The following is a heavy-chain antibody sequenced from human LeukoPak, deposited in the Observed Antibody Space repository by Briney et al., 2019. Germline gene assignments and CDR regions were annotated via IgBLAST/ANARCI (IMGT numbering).Heavy chain of an antibody. CDR1: GYTFTNYW. J-gene: IGHJ4*02. V-gene: IGHV5-51*01. D-gene: IGHD3-10*01. Sequence: GESLKISCKASGYTFTNYWIAWVRQMPGKGLEWMGIIYPGDSDTRYSPSLQGQVTISADKSISTAYLQWSSLKASDTAMYYCARLTYGSGRNTYDYWGQGTLVTVSS. CDR3: ARLTYGSGRNTYDY. CDR2: IYPGDSDT.